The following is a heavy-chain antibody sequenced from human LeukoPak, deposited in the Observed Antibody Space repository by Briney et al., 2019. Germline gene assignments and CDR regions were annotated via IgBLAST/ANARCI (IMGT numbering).Heavy chain of an antibody. CDR2: IYYSGST. CDR1: GGSISSGGYY. V-gene: IGHV4-31*03. J-gene: IGHJ5*02. CDR3: ARDRGTRNYGDFNWFDP. Sequence: PSQTLSLTCTVSGGSISSGGYYWSWIRQHPGKGLEWIGYIYYSGSTYYNPSLKSRVTISVDTSKNQFSLKLGSVTAADTAVYYCARDRGTRNYGDFNWFDPWGQGTLVTVSS. D-gene: IGHD4-17*01.